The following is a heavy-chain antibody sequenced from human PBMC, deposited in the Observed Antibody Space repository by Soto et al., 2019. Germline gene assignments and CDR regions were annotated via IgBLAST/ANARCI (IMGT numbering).Heavy chain of an antibody. D-gene: IGHD3-22*01. Sequence: TCIVSGGSISNYYCSWIRQPPGKGLEWIGYIYYSGSTYYNPSLKSRVTISVDTSKNQFSLKLSSVTAADTAVYYCARLSSGYWDYYYGMDVWGQGTTVTVSS. CDR2: IYYSGST. CDR3: ARLSSGYWDYYYGMDV. V-gene: IGHV4-59*04. J-gene: IGHJ6*02. CDR1: GGSISNYY.